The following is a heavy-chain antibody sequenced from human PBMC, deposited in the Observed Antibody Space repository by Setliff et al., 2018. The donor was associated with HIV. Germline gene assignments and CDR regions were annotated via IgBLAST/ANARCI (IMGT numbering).Heavy chain of an antibody. CDR2: TYYRSKWYF. Sequence: HSQTLSLTCAISGDSVSSNNAAWNWIRQSPSRGLEWLGRTYYRSKWYFDYAVSVKSRITINPDTSKNRFSLHLNSVTPEDTAVYYCARGSYGSVLLWGQGTLVTVSS. V-gene: IGHV6-1*01. D-gene: IGHD6-19*01. CDR1: GDSVSSNNAA. CDR3: ARGSYGSVLL. J-gene: IGHJ4*02.